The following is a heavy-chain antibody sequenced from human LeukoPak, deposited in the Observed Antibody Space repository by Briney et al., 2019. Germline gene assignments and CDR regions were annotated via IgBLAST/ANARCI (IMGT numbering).Heavy chain of an antibody. Sequence: EASVKVSCKASGYTFTSYGISWVRQAPGQGLEWMGWISAYNGNTNCAQKLQGRVTMTTDTSTSTAYMELRSLRSDDTAVYYCARVGYDFWSGYYRHPFDYWGQGTLVTVSS. J-gene: IGHJ4*02. D-gene: IGHD3-3*01. CDR2: ISAYNGNT. CDR1: GYTFTSYG. V-gene: IGHV1-18*01. CDR3: ARVGYDFWSGYYRHPFDY.